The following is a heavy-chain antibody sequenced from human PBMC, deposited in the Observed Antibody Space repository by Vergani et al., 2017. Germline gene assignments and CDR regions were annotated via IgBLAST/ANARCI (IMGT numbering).Heavy chain of an antibody. CDR3: ARGEYSSSWHDAFDI. CDR1: GFNFSSYG. CDR2: IWYDGSNK. V-gene: IGHV3-33*01. D-gene: IGHD6-13*01. Sequence: QVQLVESGGGVVQPGRSLRLSCAASGFNFSSYGMHWVRQAPGKGLEWVAVIWYDGSNKYYADSVKGRFTISRDNSKNTLYLQMNSLRAEDTAVYYCARGEYSSSWHDAFDIWGQGTMVTVSS. J-gene: IGHJ3*02.